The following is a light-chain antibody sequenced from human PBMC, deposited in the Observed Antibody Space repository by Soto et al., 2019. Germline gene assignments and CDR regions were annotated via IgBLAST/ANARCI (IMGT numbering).Light chain of an antibody. CDR3: QQYNSEGT. CDR2: KES. Sequence: DIQMTQSPSTLSASVGDRVTITCRASQSISSWLAWYQQKPGKAPKLLIYKESSLESGVPSRFSGSGSGTEFTLPISSLQPDDFATYYCQQYNSEGTFGQRTKVEIK. CDR1: QSISSW. J-gene: IGKJ1*01. V-gene: IGKV1-5*03.